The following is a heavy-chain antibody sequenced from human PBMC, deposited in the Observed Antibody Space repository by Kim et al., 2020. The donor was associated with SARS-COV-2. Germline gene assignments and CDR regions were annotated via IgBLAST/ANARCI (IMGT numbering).Heavy chain of an antibody. J-gene: IGHJ6*04. Sequence: ASVKVSCKASGYTFTSYDINWVRQATGQGLEWMGWMNPNSGNTGYAQKFQGRVTMTRNTSISTAYMELSSLRSEDTAVYYCARATARSKEITIFEVVPSYYEMDVWGKGTTVTVSS. V-gene: IGHV1-8*01. CDR1: GYTFTSYD. D-gene: IGHD3-3*01. CDR2: MNPNSGNT. CDR3: ARATARSKEITIFEVVPSYYEMDV.